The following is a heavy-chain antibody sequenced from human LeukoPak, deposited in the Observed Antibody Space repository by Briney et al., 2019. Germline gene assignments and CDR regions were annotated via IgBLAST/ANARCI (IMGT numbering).Heavy chain of an antibody. CDR1: GYSFTSYW. V-gene: IGHV5-51*01. CDR3: ARFHCGGDCYSLSPYWYFDL. J-gene: IGHJ2*01. Sequence: GESLKISCKGSGYSFTSYWIGWVRQMPGEGLEWMGIIYPGDSDTRYSPSFQGQVTISADKSISTAYLQWSSLKASDTAMYYCARFHCGGDCYSLSPYWYFDLWGRGTLVTVSS. D-gene: IGHD2-21*02. CDR2: IYPGDSDT.